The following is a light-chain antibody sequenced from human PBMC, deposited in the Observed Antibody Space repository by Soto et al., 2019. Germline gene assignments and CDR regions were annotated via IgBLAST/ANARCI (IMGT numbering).Light chain of an antibody. CDR1: SRDVGGYSY. CDR3: SSFTSYSTLV. V-gene: IGLV2-14*03. Sequence: QSALTPPASVSGSPGQSITISCTGTSRDVGGYSYVSWYQQHPGKAPKLLIYDVNNRPSGVSDRFSGSKSGNTASLTISGVQAEDESDYYCSSFTSYSTLVFGGGTKLTVL. J-gene: IGLJ2*01. CDR2: DVN.